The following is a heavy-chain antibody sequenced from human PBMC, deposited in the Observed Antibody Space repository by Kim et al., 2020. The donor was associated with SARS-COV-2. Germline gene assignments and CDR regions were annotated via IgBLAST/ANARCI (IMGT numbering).Heavy chain of an antibody. CDR1: GFAFSSYW. D-gene: IGHD3-16*01. Sequence: GGSLRLSCTASGFAFSSYWMNWVRQAPGKALVWVSHIETDGSYSDYADSVRGRFTISRDNARNTFYLQMNSLRAEDTAVYYCVRRGSPNWAHDLWGQGTMVTVSS. CDR2: IETDGSYS. CDR3: VRRGSPNWAHDL. V-gene: IGHV3-74*01. J-gene: IGHJ3*01.